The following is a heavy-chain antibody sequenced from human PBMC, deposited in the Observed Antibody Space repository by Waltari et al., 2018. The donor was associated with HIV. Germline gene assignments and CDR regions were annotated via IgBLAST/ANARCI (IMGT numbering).Heavy chain of an antibody. CDR3: AREALYYYDSSGYYTDY. D-gene: IGHD3-22*01. V-gene: IGHV4-38-2*02. CDR1: GYSISSGYY. Sequence: QVQLQESGPGLVKPSETLSLTCAVSGYSISSGYYWCWIRQPPGKGLEWIGSIYHSGSTYYNPSLKSRVTISVDTSKNQFSLKLSSVTAADTAVYYCAREALYYYDSSGYYTDYWGQGTLVTVSS. CDR2: IYHSGST. J-gene: IGHJ4*02.